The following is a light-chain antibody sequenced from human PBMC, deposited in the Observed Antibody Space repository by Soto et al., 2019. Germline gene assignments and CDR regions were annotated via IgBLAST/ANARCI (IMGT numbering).Light chain of an antibody. CDR1: SSDVGGYNY. Sequence: QSVLTQPASVSGSPGQSITISCTGTSSDVGGYNYVSWYQQHPGKAPKLMIYEVSNRPARVSNRFSGSKSGNTASLTISGLQAEDEADYYCRSYTRSSTSYVFGSGTK. CDR3: RSYTRSSTSYV. J-gene: IGLJ1*01. CDR2: EVS. V-gene: IGLV2-14*01.